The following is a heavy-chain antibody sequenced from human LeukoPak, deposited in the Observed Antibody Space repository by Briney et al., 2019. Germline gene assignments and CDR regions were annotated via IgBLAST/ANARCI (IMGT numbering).Heavy chain of an antibody. J-gene: IGHJ6*02. CDR1: GYIFANYW. CDR3: ARRGGSNAPDV. CDR2: IYPGDSDT. V-gene: IGHV5-51*01. D-gene: IGHD1-26*01. Sequence: GESLKISCKASGYIFANYWIGWARQMPGKGLEWMGIIYPGDSDTRYSPSFQGQVTISADKSISTAYLQWSSLKASDTAMYYCARRGGSNAPDVWGQGTTVTVSS.